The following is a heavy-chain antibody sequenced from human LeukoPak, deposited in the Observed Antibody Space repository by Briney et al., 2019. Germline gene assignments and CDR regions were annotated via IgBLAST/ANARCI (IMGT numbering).Heavy chain of an antibody. CDR2: INHSGST. J-gene: IGHJ4*02. V-gene: IGHV4-34*01. Sequence: SETLSLTCAVYGGSFSGYYWSWIRQPPGKGLEWIGEINHSGSTNYNPSLKSRVTISVDTSKNQFSLKLSSVTAADTAVYYCANGLYSSSLFDYWGQGTLVTVSS. CDR3: ANGLYSSSLFDY. D-gene: IGHD6-6*01. CDR1: GGSFSGYY.